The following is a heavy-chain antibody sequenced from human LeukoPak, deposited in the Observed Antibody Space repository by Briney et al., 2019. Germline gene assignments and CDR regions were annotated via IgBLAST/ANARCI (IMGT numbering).Heavy chain of an antibody. CDR1: GGSFSGYY. CDR3: ARGHRLLWFGGWFDP. J-gene: IGHJ5*02. D-gene: IGHD3-10*01. CDR2: INHSGST. Sequence: SETLSLTCAVYGGSFSGYYWSWIRQPPGKGLEWIGEINHSGSTNYNPSLKSRVTISVDTSKNQFSLKLSSVTAADTAVYYCARGHRLLWFGGWFDPWGQGTLVTVSS. V-gene: IGHV4-34*01.